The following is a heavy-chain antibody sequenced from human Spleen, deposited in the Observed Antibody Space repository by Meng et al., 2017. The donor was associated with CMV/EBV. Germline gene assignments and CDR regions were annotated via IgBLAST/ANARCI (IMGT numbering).Heavy chain of an antibody. D-gene: IGHD5-24*01. CDR1: GFTFSSYW. CDR2: ISWNSGSI. CDR3: AKGPLGRDDAFDI. J-gene: IGHJ3*02. V-gene: IGHV3-9*01. Sequence: GGSLRLSCAASGFTFSSYWMTWVRQAPGKGLEWVSGISWNSGSIGYADSVKGRFTISRDNAKNSLYLQMNSLRAEDTALYYCAKGPLGRDDAFDIWGQGTMVTVSS.